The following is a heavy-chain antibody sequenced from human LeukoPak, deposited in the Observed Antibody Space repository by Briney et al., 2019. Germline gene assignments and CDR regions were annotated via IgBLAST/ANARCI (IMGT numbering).Heavy chain of an antibody. CDR3: ARVGSGGYSYGGGFDY. CDR1: GGSFSGYY. J-gene: IGHJ4*02. V-gene: IGHV4-34*01. Sequence: SETLSLTCAVYGGSFSGYYWSWIRQPPGKGLDWIGEINHSGSTNYNPSLKSRVTISVDTSKNQFSLKLSSVTAADTAVYYCARVGSGGYSYGGGFDYWGQGTLVTVSS. D-gene: IGHD5-18*01. CDR2: INHSGST.